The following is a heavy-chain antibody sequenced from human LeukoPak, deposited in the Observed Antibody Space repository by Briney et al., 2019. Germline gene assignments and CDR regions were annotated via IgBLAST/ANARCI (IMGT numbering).Heavy chain of an antibody. CDR3: ARHTGEGSHFQH. J-gene: IGHJ1*01. CDR1: GYTFTNYW. CDR2: IYPGDSDA. V-gene: IGHV5-51*01. D-gene: IGHD3-16*01. Sequence: GESLKISCKASGYTFTNYWIGWVRQMPGKGLEWMGIIYPGDSDARYSPSFRGQVIISADKSIRTAYLQWTSLKASDTAMYYCARHTGEGSHFQHWGQGSLVTVSS.